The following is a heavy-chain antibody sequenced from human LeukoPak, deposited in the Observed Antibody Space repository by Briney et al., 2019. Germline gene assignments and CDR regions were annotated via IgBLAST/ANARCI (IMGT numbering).Heavy chain of an antibody. Sequence: ASVKVSCKASGYTFTGYYMHWVRQAPGQGLEWMGWINPNSGGTNYAQKFQGRVTITRDTSITTAYMELSRLRSDDTAVYYCAREGLGSLFHQNWFDPWGQGTLVTDSS. J-gene: IGHJ5*02. V-gene: IGHV1-2*02. CDR3: AREGLGSLFHQNWFDP. D-gene: IGHD5-12*01. CDR1: GYTFTGYY. CDR2: INPNSGGT.